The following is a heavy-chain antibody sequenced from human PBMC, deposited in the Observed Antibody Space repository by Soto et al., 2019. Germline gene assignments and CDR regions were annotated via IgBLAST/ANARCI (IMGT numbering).Heavy chain of an antibody. J-gene: IGHJ4*02. D-gene: IGHD3-22*01. Sequence: TLSLTCTVSGGSISSYYWSWIRQPAGKGLEWIGRIYTSGSTNYNPSLKSRVTMSVDTSKNQFSLKLSSVTAADTAVYYCARGYRYDSSGELDYWGQGTLVTVSS. V-gene: IGHV4-4*07. CDR3: ARGYRYDSSGELDY. CDR2: IYTSGST. CDR1: GGSISSYY.